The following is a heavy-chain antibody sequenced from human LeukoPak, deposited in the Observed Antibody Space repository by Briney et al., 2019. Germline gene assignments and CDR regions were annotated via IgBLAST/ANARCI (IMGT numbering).Heavy chain of an antibody. CDR2: INPNSGGT. J-gene: IGHJ4*02. Sequence: GASVKVSCKASGYTFTGYYMHWVRQAPGQGLEWMGWINPNSGGTNYAQKFQGRVTMTRDTSISTAYMELSRLRSDDTAVYYCARAGHGHSSGYNDLSFDYWGQGTLVTVSS. CDR3: ARAGHGHSSGYNDLSFDY. V-gene: IGHV1-2*02. CDR1: GYTFTGYY. D-gene: IGHD6-19*01.